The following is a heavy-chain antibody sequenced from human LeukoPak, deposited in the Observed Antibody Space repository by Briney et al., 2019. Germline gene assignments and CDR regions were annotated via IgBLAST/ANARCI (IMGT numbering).Heavy chain of an antibody. V-gene: IGHV3-23*01. CDR3: AKDRRTDYRGAWY. J-gene: IGHJ4*02. Sequence: GAALRLFNAASGFTFSSYAMTWVRQAPGKGLEWVSTISGSGGSTHYADSAKGRFTISRDNSKNTLYLQMNSLRAGDTAVYYCAKDRRTDYRGAWYWGQGTLVSVSS. CDR1: GFTFSSYA. CDR2: ISGSGGST. D-gene: IGHD6-19*01.